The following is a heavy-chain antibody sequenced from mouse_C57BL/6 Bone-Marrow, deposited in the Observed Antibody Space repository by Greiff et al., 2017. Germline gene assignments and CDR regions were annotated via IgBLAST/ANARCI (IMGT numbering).Heavy chain of an antibody. Sequence: VKLMESGPELVKPGASVKISCKASGYAFSSSWMNWVKQRPGKGLEWIGRIYPGDGDTNYNGKFKGKATLTADKSSSTAYMQLSSLTSEDSAVYFCARSGTAQAWFAYWGQGTLVTVSA. CDR2: IYPGDGDT. V-gene: IGHV1-82*01. CDR1: GYAFSSSW. CDR3: ARSGTAQAWFAY. J-gene: IGHJ3*01. D-gene: IGHD3-2*02.